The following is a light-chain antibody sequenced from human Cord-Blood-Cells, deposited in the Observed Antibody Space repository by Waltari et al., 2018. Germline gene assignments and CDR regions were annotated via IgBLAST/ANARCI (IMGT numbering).Light chain of an antibody. CDR1: QSVSSY. V-gene: IGKV3-11*01. CDR2: DAS. CDR3: QQRSNWLT. J-gene: IGKJ4*01. Sequence: EIVLTQSPATLSLSPGERATLSCRASQSVSSYLAWYQQKPGQAPRLLIYDASNRATGSPARFSGSGSGTDFTLTISSLEPEDCAVYYCQQRSNWLTVGGGTKVEIK.